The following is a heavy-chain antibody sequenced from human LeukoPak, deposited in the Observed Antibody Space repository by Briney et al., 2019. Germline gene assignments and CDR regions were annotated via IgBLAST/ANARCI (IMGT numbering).Heavy chain of an antibody. V-gene: IGHV3-11*01. D-gene: IGHD5-18*01. J-gene: IGHJ4*02. CDR1: GFTFSDFY. CDR2: ISSSGSAM. Sequence: PGGSLRLSCAASGFTFSDFYMSWIRQAPGKGLEWVSYISSSGSAMYYADSMKGRFTVSRDNAKNSLYLQMNSLRAEDTAMYYCARLGKDTSMAPSDYWGQGTLVTVSS. CDR3: ARLGKDTSMAPSDY.